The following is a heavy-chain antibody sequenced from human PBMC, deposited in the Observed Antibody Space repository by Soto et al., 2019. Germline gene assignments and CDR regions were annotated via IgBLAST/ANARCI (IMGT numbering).Heavy chain of an antibody. Sequence: VASVKVSCKVSGYTLTELSMHWVRQAPGKGLEWMGGFDPEDGETIYAQKFQGRVTMTEDTSTDTAYMELSSLRSEDTAVYYCATDTRQIAVAVHFDYWGQGTLVTVSS. CDR3: ATDTRQIAVAVHFDY. J-gene: IGHJ4*02. V-gene: IGHV1-24*01. D-gene: IGHD6-19*01. CDR1: GYTLTELS. CDR2: FDPEDGET.